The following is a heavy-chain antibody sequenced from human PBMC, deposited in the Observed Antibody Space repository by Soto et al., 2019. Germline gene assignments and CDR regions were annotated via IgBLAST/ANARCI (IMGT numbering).Heavy chain of an antibody. CDR3: ARELAYYYGSGSYSRNWFDP. Sequence: SETLSLTCAVYGGSFSGYYWSWIRQPPGKGLEWIGYIYYSGSTNYNPSLKSRVTISVDTSKNQFSLKLSSVTAADTAVYYCARELAYYYGSGSYSRNWFDPWGQGTLVTVSS. CDR2: IYYSGST. J-gene: IGHJ5*02. CDR1: GGSFSGYY. D-gene: IGHD3-10*01. V-gene: IGHV4-59*01.